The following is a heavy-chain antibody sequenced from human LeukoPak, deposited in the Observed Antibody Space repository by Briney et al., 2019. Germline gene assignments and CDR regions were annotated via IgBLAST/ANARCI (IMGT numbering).Heavy chain of an antibody. CDR2: INHSGST. J-gene: IGHJ4*02. CDR3: ARLGLSMGPLIDY. V-gene: IGHV4-34*01. Sequence: SETLSLTCAVYGGSFSGYYWSWIRQPPGKGLEWIGEINHSGSTNYNPSLKSRVTISVDTSKNQFSLKLSSVTAADTAVYYCARLGLSMGPLIDYWGQGTLVTVSS. CDR1: GGSFSGYY. D-gene: IGHD2/OR15-2a*01.